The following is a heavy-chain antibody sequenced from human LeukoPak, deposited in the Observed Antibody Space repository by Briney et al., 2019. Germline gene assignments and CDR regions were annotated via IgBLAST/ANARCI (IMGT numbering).Heavy chain of an antibody. J-gene: IGHJ4*02. V-gene: IGHV1-18*01. CDR3: ARDQKRYCTNGVCGTLTAY. CDR1: GYTFTSYG. D-gene: IGHD2-8*01. CDR2: ISAYNGNT. Sequence: ASVKVSCKASGYTFTSYGISRVRQAPGQGLEWMGWISAYNGNTNYAQKLQGRVTMTTDTSTSTAYMELRSLRSDDTAVYYCARDQKRYCTNGVCGTLTAYWGQGTLVTVSS.